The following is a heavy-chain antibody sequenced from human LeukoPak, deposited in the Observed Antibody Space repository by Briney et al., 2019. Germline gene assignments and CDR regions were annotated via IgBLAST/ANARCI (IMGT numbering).Heavy chain of an antibody. CDR3: AHRDYDILTGYYKNNWFDP. Sequence: SGPTLVNPTQTLTLTCTFSVFSLSTSGVGVGWIRQPPGKALEWLALIYWDDDKRYSPSLKSRLTITKDTSKNQVVLTMTNMDPVDTATYYCAHRDYDILTGYYKNNWFDPWGQGTLVTVSS. J-gene: IGHJ5*02. CDR1: VFSLSTSGVG. CDR2: IYWDDDK. D-gene: IGHD3-9*01. V-gene: IGHV2-5*02.